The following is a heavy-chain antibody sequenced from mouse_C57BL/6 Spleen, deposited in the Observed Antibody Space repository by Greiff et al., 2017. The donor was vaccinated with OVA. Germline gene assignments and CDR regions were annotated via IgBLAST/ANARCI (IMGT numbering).Heavy chain of an antibody. V-gene: IGHV1-64*01. Sequence: QVQLQQPGAELVKPGASVKLSCTASGYTFTSYWMHWVKQSPGQGLEWIGMIHPNSGSTNYNEKFKSKATLTVDKTSSTAYMQLSSLTSEDSAGYYCAYGSSYYFDYWGQGTTLTVSS. J-gene: IGHJ2*01. CDR2: IHPNSGST. CDR1: GYTFTSYW. D-gene: IGHD1-1*01. CDR3: AYGSSYYFDY.